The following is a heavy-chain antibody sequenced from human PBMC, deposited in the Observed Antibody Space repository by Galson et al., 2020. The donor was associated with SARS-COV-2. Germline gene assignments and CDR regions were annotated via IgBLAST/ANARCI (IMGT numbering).Heavy chain of an antibody. CDR3: ARHGASSGWYEGIDY. CDR1: GYSFTNYW. D-gene: IGHD6-19*01. CDR2: IYPDDSYT. Sequence: GVSLKISCRTSGYSFTNYWIGWVRQMPGKGLEWMGIIYPDDSYTIYSPSFQGQVTISADKSISTAFLQWSSLKASDTAIYYCARHGASSGWYEGIDYWGQGTLVTVSS. J-gene: IGHJ4*02. V-gene: IGHV5-51*01.